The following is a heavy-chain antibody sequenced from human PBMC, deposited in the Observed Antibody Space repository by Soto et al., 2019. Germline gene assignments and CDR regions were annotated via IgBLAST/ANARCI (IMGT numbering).Heavy chain of an antibody. V-gene: IGHV3-21*01. CDR3: ARDVHIYDFWSGPKNHFDY. J-gene: IGHJ4*02. CDR2: ISSSSSYI. Sequence: PGGSLRLSCAASGFTFSSYSMNWVRQAPGKGLEWVSSISSSSSYIYYADSVKGRFTISRDNAKNSLYLQMNSLRAEDTAVYYCARDVHIYDFWSGPKNHFDYWGQGTLVTVSS. D-gene: IGHD3-3*01. CDR1: GFTFSSYS.